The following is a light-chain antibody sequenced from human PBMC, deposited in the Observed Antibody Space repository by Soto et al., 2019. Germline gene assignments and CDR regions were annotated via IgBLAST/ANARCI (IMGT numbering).Light chain of an antibody. Sequence: QSALTQPRSVSGSPGQSVTISCTGTSSDVGGYNYVSWYQQHPGKAPKLVIYDVSKRPSGVPDRFSGSKSANTASLTISGLKAEDEADYYFCSYAGNSLWVFGGGTKLTVL. CDR2: DVS. CDR1: SSDVGGYNY. CDR3: CSYAGNSLWV. J-gene: IGLJ3*02. V-gene: IGLV2-11*01.